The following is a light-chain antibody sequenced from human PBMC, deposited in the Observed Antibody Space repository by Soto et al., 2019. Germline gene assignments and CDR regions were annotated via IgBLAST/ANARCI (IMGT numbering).Light chain of an antibody. CDR1: QSVDTTF. CDR2: GAS. CDR3: QQYMSSVT. Sequence: EIVLTQSPGSLSLSPGQRATLSCRASQSVDTTFFAWYQKKPGQAPRLLIYGASKRATGIPDRFSGSGSGTDFTLIISRLEPEDLAVYYCQQYMSSVTFGQGTKVESK. J-gene: IGKJ1*01. V-gene: IGKV3-20*01.